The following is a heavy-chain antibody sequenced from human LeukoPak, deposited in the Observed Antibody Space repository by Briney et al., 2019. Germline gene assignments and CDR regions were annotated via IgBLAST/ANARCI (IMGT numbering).Heavy chain of an antibody. CDR2: VYAAGAT. CDR3: AREILGGRPGRFDS. Sequence: PSETLSLTCSLSGDSLYPHYWNWIRQPPGKGLEWLGFVYAAGATNYSPSLKSRVTIFVATSKNQFSLRLTSATAADTAVYYCAREILGGRPGRFDSWGQGILVTVSS. J-gene: IGHJ4*02. CDR1: GDSLYPHY. V-gene: IGHV4-4*09. D-gene: IGHD1-26*01.